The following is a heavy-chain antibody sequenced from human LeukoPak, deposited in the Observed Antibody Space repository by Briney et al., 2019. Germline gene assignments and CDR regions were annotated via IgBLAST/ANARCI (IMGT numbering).Heavy chain of an antibody. CDR2: IYPRDSDA. V-gene: IGHV5-51*01. CDR1: GYSFPSSG. J-gene: IGHJ4*02. CDR3: ARLYFSSSSFDY. D-gene: IGHD2-2*01. Sequence: GESLQISCQTSGYSFPSSGIGWVRRMPGKGLVWMGVIYPRDSDARYSPSFQGQVTISVDKSINTAFLQWSSLKASDTATYYCARLYFSSSSFDYWGQGTLVTVAS.